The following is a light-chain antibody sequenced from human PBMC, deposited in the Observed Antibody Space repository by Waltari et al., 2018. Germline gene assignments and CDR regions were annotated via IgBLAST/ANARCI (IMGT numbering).Light chain of an antibody. CDR3: SSYTSNSTLGV. CDR1: NSDIGGYNF. CDR2: DVT. J-gene: IGLJ3*02. V-gene: IGLV2-14*03. Sequence: QSALPQPASVSGSPGPSVTISCTGTNSDIGGYNFVSSYQQHPAKAPKLMIFDVTNRPSGVSDRFSGSKSGNTASLTISGLQADDEAVYYCSSYTSNSTLGVFGGGTRLTVL.